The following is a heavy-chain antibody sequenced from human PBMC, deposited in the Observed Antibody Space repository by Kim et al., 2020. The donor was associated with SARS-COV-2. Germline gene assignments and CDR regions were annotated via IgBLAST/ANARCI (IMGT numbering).Heavy chain of an antibody. Sequence: GGSLRLSCAASGFTFSNYWMSWVRQAPGKGLEWVANIQQDGNDKYYVNSMKGRFTISRDNAKNSLYLQMNSLRAEDTAVYYCARDIRGEPFDCWGQGTLVTVSS. J-gene: IGHJ4*02. CDR3: ARDIRGEPFDC. V-gene: IGHV3-7*01. CDR1: GFTFSNYW. D-gene: IGHD2-21*01. CDR2: IQQDGNDK.